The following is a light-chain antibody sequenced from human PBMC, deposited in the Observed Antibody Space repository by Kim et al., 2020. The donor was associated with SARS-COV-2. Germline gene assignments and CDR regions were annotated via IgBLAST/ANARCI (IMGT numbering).Light chain of an antibody. CDR1: KLGDKY. J-gene: IGLJ2*01. V-gene: IGLV3-1*01. Sequence: VSQGQTASITCSGDKLGDKYACWYQQKPGLSPVLVIYQDSKRPAGIPERFSGSNSGNTATLTISGTQAMDEADYYCQAWDSSTVVFGGGTQLTVL. CDR2: QDS. CDR3: QAWDSSTVV.